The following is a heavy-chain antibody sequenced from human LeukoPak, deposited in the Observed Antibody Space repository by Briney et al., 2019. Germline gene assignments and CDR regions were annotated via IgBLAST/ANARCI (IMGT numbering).Heavy chain of an antibody. V-gene: IGHV3-30-3*01. J-gene: IGHJ4*02. CDR1: GFTFSSFA. D-gene: IGHD1-26*01. CDR3: ARDPRRGIVGAPFDY. CDR2: ISYDGSNR. Sequence: PGTSLRLSCAVSGFTFSSFAMHWVRKAPGKGLEWVAVISYDGSNRNYADPVKGRFTISRDNSNNTLCLQMNSLRAEDTAVYYCARDPRRGIVGAPFDYWGLGALVTVSS.